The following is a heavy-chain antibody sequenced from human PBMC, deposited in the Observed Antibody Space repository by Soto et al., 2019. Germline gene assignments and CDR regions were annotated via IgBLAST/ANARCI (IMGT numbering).Heavy chain of an antibody. J-gene: IGHJ6*02. V-gene: IGHV4-30-4*01. D-gene: IGHD4-17*01. Sequence: QVQLQESGPGLVKPSQTLSLTCTVSGGSISSGDYYWSWIRQPPGKGLEWIGYIYYSGSTYYNPSLKSRVTISVDTSKNQCSLKLSSVTAADTAVYYCARGGHDYGDYSGYYGMDVWGQGTTVTVSS. CDR1: GGSISSGDYY. CDR2: IYYSGST. CDR3: ARGGHDYGDYSGYYGMDV.